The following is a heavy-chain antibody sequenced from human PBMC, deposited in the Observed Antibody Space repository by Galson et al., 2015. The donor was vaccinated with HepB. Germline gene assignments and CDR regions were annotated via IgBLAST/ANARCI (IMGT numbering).Heavy chain of an antibody. CDR1: GFTFSSYS. CDR2: ISSSSSYI. V-gene: IGHV3-21*01. CDR3: ARDRESFYYDSSGYYLFDY. J-gene: IGHJ4*02. D-gene: IGHD3-22*01. Sequence: SLRLSCAASGFTFSSYSMNWVRQAPGKGLEWVSSISSSSSYIYYADSVKGRFTISRDNAKNSLYLQMNSLRAEDTAVYYCARDRESFYYDSSGYYLFDYWGQGTLVTVSS.